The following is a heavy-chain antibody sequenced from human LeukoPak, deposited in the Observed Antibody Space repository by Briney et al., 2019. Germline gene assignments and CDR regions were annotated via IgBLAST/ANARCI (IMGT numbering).Heavy chain of an antibody. Sequence: GGSLRLSCAASGFTFSSYEMNWVRQAPGKGLEWVSYISSSGSTTYYADSVKGRFTISRDNAKNSLYLQMNSLRAEDTAVYYCARECSSTSCQDAFDIWGQGTMVTVSS. V-gene: IGHV3-48*03. CDR2: ISSSGSTT. D-gene: IGHD2-2*01. CDR3: ARECSSTSCQDAFDI. J-gene: IGHJ3*02. CDR1: GFTFSSYE.